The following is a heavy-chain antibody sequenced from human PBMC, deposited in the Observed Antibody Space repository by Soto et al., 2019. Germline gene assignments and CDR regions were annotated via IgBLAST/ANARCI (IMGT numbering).Heavy chain of an antibody. CDR2: IYYSGST. J-gene: IGHJ5*02. D-gene: IGHD3-10*01. V-gene: IGHV4-39*01. Sequence: SETLSLTCTVSGGSISSSSYYWGWIRQPPGKGLEWIGSIYYSGSTYYNPSLKSRVTISVDTSKNQFSLKLSSVTAADTAVYYCARQAFRTMVRGVIPNWFDPWGQGTLVT. CDR1: GGSISSSSYY. CDR3: ARQAFRTMVRGVIPNWFDP.